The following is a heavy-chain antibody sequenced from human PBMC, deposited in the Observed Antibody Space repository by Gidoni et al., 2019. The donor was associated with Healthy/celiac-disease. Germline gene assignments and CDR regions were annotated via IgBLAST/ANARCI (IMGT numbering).Heavy chain of an antibody. CDR2: ISYDGSNK. Sequence: TFSSYAMHWVRQAPGKGLEWVAVISYDGSNKYYADSVKGRFTISRDNSKNTLYLQMNSLRAEDTAVYYCARAVIWGQGTLVTVSS. CDR1: TFSSYA. V-gene: IGHV3-30-3*01. J-gene: IGHJ4*02. CDR3: ARAVI.